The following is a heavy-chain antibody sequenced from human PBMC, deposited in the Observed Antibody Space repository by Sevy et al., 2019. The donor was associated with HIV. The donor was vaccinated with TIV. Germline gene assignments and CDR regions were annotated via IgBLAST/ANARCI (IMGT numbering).Heavy chain of an antibody. CDR2: IKQDGSVK. CDR3: VRAIAADGSF. J-gene: IGHJ4*02. D-gene: IGHD6-13*01. V-gene: IGHV3-7*01. Sequence: GGSLRLSCEASGFTFSSYWMNWVRQAPGKGLEWVANIKQDGSVKYYVDSVKGRFTISRDNARNLVFLQMNSLRVEDTALYYCVRAIAADGSFWGQGTLVTVSS. CDR1: GFTFSSYW.